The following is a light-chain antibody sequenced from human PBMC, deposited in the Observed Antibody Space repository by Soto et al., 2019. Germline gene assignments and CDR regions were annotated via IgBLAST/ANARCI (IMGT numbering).Light chain of an antibody. J-gene: IGKJ1*01. CDR1: QSVSNNY. Sequence: EIVLTQSPGTLSLSPGERATLSCRASQSVSNNYLAWYQQTAGQAPRLLIYGASSRATGIPDRFSGSGSGTDFILTISRLEPEDFALYYCQQYGSSPQTFGQGTKVEIK. V-gene: IGKV3-20*01. CDR2: GAS. CDR3: QQYGSSPQT.